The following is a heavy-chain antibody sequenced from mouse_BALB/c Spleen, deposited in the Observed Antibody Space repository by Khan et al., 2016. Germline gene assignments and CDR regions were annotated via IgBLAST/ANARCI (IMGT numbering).Heavy chain of an antibody. CDR3: AREGWLLGFFDY. J-gene: IGHJ2*01. CDR2: VNPSNDYT. V-gene: IGHV1-4*01. CDR1: DYTFTSYT. Sequence: VQLQESGAELARPGASVKMSCKASDYTFTSYTMFWVKQRPGQGLEWLGYVNPSNDYTDYNQKFKDKATLTADKSSSTAYMQLNSLTSEDSAVYYCAREGWLLGFFDYWGQGTTLTVSS. D-gene: IGHD2-3*01.